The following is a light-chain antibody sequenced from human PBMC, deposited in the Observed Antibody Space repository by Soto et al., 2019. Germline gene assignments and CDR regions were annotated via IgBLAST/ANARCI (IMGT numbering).Light chain of an antibody. CDR2: DVS. Sequence: QSALTQPASVSGSPGQSITISCTGTSSDVGGYNYVSWYQQHPGKAPKLMIYDVSNRPSGVSNRFSGSKSGNTASLTISGLQAADEADYYCSSYTSSSTDVVGTGTKVTVL. V-gene: IGLV2-14*01. CDR3: SSYTSSSTDV. J-gene: IGLJ1*01. CDR1: SSDVGGYNY.